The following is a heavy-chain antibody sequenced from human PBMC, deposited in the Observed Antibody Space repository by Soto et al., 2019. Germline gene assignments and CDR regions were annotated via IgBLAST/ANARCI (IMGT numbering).Heavy chain of an antibody. CDR3: ASLAVAEGFDP. Sequence: EVQLVETGGGLIQPGGSLRLSCAASGFSVSNNYMSWVRQAPGKGLEWVSIIHAGGSTYYADSVKGRFTISRDNSKNTVYLQMNGLRDEDTAMYYFASLAVAEGFDPWGKGTLVTVSS. V-gene: IGHV3-53*02. CDR2: IHAGGST. D-gene: IGHD6-19*01. CDR1: GFSVSNNY. J-gene: IGHJ5*02.